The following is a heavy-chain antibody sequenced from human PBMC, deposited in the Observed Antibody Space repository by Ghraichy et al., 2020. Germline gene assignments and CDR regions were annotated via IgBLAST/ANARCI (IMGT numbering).Heavy chain of an antibody. D-gene: IGHD3-10*01. CDR3: ARVSSGTFGAIEH. J-gene: IGHJ4*02. CDR1: GASIRSTNW. CDR2: IYHTGTT. V-gene: IGHV4-4*02. Sequence: SETLSLTCAVSGASIRSTNWWSWVRQPPGKGLEWIGEIYHTGTTNYNPSLKSRVTISTDESKNQFSLKVTSVTAADTAVYYCARVSSGTFGAIEHWGQGTLITVSS.